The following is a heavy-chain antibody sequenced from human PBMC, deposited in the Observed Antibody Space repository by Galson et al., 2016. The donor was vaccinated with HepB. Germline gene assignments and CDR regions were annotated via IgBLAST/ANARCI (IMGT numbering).Heavy chain of an antibody. Sequence: SLRLSCAASGFTFSSYEMIWVRQASGRGLEWVSYISSSGSDIYYTESVRGRFTISRDNVDNSLYLQMNSLRAEDTAVYYCASQWVAVDYWGRGTLVTVSS. CDR3: ASQWVAVDY. CDR2: ISSSGSDI. CDR1: GFTFSSYE. D-gene: IGHD2-15*01. V-gene: IGHV3-48*03. J-gene: IGHJ4*02.